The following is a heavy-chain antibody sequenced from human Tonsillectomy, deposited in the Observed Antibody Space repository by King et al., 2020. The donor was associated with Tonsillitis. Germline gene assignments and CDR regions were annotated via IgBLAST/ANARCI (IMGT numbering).Heavy chain of an antibody. V-gene: IGHV3-7*03. J-gene: IGHJ5*02. CDR2: IKEDGNEK. Sequence: VQLVESGGSLVQPGGSLRLSCAASGFTFSNYWMSWVRQAPGKGLEWVANIKEDGNEKYYVDSAKGRFTISRDNAKNSLFLQMNSLRAEDTAVYYCARDEGFTLKWDPDPRGQGTLVAVSS. D-gene: IGHD1-26*01. CDR3: ARDEGFTLKWDPDP. CDR1: GFTFSNYW.